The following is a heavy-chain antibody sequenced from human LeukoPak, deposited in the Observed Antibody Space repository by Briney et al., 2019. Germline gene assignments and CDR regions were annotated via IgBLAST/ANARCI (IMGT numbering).Heavy chain of an antibody. D-gene: IGHD5-12*01. CDR3: AKVIGDIVATTHFDY. J-gene: IGHJ4*02. CDR2: IGYDGSNK. V-gene: IGHV3-30*02. CDR1: GFTFSNYG. Sequence: GGSLRLSCAASGFTFSNYGMHWVRQAPGKGLEWVAFIGYDGSNKYYADSVKGRFTISRDNSKNTLYLQMNSLRAEDTAVYYCAKVIGDIVATTHFDYWGQGTLVTVSS.